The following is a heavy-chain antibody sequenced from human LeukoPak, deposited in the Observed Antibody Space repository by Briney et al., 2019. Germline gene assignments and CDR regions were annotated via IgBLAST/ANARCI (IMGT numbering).Heavy chain of an antibody. J-gene: IGHJ3*02. D-gene: IGHD3-22*01. CDR1: GYTFTSYD. CDR3: AGVLTRGAVVGPRDAFDI. Sequence: GASVKVSCKASGYTFTSYDINWVRQATGQGLEWMGWMNPNSGNTGYAQKFQGRVTITRNTSISTASMELSSLRSEDTAVYYCAGVLTRGAVVGPRDAFDIWGQGTMVTVSS. V-gene: IGHV1-8*03. CDR2: MNPNSGNT.